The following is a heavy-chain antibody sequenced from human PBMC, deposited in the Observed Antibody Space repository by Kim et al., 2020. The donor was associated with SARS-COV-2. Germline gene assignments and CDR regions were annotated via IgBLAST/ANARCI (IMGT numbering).Heavy chain of an antibody. CDR1: GFTFSSYA. Sequence: GGSLRLSCAASGFTFSSYAMHWVRQAPGKGLEWVAVISYDGSNKYYADSVKGRFTISRDNSKNTLYLQMNSLRAEDTAVYYCARTYSGGYSGYFDYWGQGTLVTVSS. V-gene: IGHV3-30*04. D-gene: IGHD1-26*01. J-gene: IGHJ4*02. CDR2: ISYDGSNK. CDR3: ARTYSGGYSGYFDY.